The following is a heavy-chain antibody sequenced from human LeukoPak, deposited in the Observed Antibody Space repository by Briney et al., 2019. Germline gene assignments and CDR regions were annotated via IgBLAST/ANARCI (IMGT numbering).Heavy chain of an antibody. Sequence: SQTLSLTCTVSGDSVTSGGYFWTWLRQHPGKGLESIGYISNSGTTAYNPSFKSRVFISVDTSNNQFSLRLSSVTAADTAVYYCARDVVVTSSPDAFDIWGQGTMVTVSS. CDR2: ISNSGTT. D-gene: IGHD2-21*02. CDR1: GDSVTSGGYF. CDR3: ARDVVVTSSPDAFDI. J-gene: IGHJ3*02. V-gene: IGHV4-31*03.